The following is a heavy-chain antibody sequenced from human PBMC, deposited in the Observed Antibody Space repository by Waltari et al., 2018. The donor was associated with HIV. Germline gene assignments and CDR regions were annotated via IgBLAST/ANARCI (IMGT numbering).Heavy chain of an antibody. CDR2: IRYDGSSK. Sequence: QVQLVESGGGVVQPGGSPRLSCAASGLTFSNYGMHWVRQAPGKGLEWVAFIRYDGSSKYYADSVKGRFTISRNNSNNTLYLQMNSLNTEDTAVYHCARASSSNWFDPWGQGTLVTVFS. CDR1: GLTFSNYG. CDR3: ARASSSNWFDP. V-gene: IGHV3-30*02. D-gene: IGHD6-6*01. J-gene: IGHJ5*02.